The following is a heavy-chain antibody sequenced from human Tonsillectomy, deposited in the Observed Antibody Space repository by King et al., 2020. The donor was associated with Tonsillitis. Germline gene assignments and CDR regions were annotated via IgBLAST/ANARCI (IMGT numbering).Heavy chain of an antibody. D-gene: IGHD2-2*01. V-gene: IGHV3-9*01. CDR1: GFTFDDYA. CDR3: AKDLNVLPASTFDY. CDR2: ISWNSGSI. J-gene: IGHJ4*02. Sequence: VQLVESGGGLVQPGRSLRLSCAASGFTFDDYAMHWVRQAPGKGLEWVSGISWNSGSIGYADSVKGRFTISRDNAKNSLYLQMNSLRAEDTALYYCAKDLNVLPASTFDYWGQGTLVTVSS.